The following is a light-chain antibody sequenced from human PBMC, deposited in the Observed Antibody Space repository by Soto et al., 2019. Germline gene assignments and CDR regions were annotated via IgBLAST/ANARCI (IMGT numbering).Light chain of an antibody. Sequence: EIVLTQSPATLSLPPGETATLSCGASESVSTYLAWYQQKPGQAPRLLIYDASHRATGTPARFSGSGSMTDFTLTISSLEPEDSAVYYCQHRRNTLTFGPGTKVEIK. V-gene: IGKV3-11*01. CDR3: QHRRNTLT. J-gene: IGKJ3*01. CDR1: ESVSTY. CDR2: DAS.